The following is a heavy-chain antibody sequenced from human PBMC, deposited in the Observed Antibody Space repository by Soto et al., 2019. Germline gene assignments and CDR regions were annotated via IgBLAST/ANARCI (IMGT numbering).Heavy chain of an antibody. J-gene: IGHJ4*02. V-gene: IGHV3-7*01. CDR2: IKQDGSEK. Sequence: GGSLRLSCAASGFTFSSYWMSWVRQAPGKGREWVANIKQDGSEKYYVDPVKGRFTISRDNAKNSLYLQMNSLRAEDTAVYYCAREKMTTVTNYFDYWGQGTLVTVSS. CDR3: AREKMTTVTNYFDY. D-gene: IGHD4-17*01. CDR1: GFTFSSYW.